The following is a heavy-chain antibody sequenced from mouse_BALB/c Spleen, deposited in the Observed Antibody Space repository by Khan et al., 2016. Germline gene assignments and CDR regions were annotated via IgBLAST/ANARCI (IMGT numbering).Heavy chain of an antibody. V-gene: IGHV2-9*02. CDR1: AFSLTSYG. J-gene: IGHJ2*01. CDR2: IWAGGST. Sequence: QVQLKESGPGLVAPSQSLSITCTVSAFSLTSYGVHWVRQPPGKGLEWLGVIWAGGSTNYNSALLSRLSISKDNSKSQVFLKMNSLQTEDTDMYYCGRLEDIWGQGTTLTGSS. D-gene: IGHD1-3*01. CDR3: GRLEDI.